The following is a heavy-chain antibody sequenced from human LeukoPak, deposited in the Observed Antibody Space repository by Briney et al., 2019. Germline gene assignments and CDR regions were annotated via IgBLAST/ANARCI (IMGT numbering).Heavy chain of an antibody. CDR2: IYYSGST. CDR1: GGSFSGYY. D-gene: IGHD4-11*01. V-gene: IGHV4-59*01. CDR3: ARGRNAPPFYYYYMDV. Sequence: SETLSLTCAVYGGSFSGYYWSWIRQPPGKGLEWIGYIYYSGSTNYNPSLKSRVTISVDTSKNQFSLKLSSVTAADTAVYYCARGRNAPPFYYYYMDVWGKGTTLTVSS. J-gene: IGHJ6*03.